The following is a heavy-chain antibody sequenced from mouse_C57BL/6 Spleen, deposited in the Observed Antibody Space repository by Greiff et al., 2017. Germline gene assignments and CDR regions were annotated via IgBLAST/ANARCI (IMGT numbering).Heavy chain of an antibody. J-gene: IGHJ3*01. CDR1: GFTFSSYA. V-gene: IGHV5-4*01. CDR3: ARDSGPTGTAGPWFAY. Sequence: EVKLVESGGGLVKPGGSLKLSCAASGFTFSSYAMSWVRQTPEKRLEWVATISDGGSYTYYPDNVKGRFTISRDNAKNNLYLQMSHLKSEDTAMYYCARDSGPTGTAGPWFAYWGQGTLVTVSA. D-gene: IGHD4-1*01. CDR2: ISDGGSYT.